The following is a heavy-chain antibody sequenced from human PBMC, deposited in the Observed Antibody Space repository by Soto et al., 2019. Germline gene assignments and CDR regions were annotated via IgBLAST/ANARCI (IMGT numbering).Heavy chain of an antibody. CDR2: ISGSGGST. CDR1: GFTFSSYA. D-gene: IGHD4-17*01. V-gene: IGHV3-23*01. J-gene: IGHJ4*02. Sequence: EVQLLESGGGLVQPGGSLRLSCAASGFTFSSYAMSWVRQAPGKGLEWVSAISGSGGSTYYADSVKGRFTISRDNSKNTLYLQRNSLRPEATAVYYGAPPRTVTPSGYYFAYWGQGPLVTVSS. CDR3: APPRTVTPSGYYFAY.